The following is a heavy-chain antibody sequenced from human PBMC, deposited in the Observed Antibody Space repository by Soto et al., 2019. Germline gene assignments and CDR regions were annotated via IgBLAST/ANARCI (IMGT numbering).Heavy chain of an antibody. D-gene: IGHD6-19*01. V-gene: IGHV3-23*01. CDR1: GFAFSTHA. J-gene: IGHJ4*02. CDR3: AREVEYTSAFGISSSFDY. CDR2: FSGSGGNI. Sequence: WGSLRLSCVASGFAFSTHAMSWVRQAPGKGLEWVSTFSGSGGNIYYAESVKGRLTISRDDSKNTLYLQMSSLRSEDTAVYYCAREVEYTSAFGISSSFDYWGQGTLVTVSS.